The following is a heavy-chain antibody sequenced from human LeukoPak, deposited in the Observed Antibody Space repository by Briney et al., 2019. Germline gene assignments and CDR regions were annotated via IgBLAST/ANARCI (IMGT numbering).Heavy chain of an antibody. V-gene: IGHV4-31*03. J-gene: IGHJ3*02. D-gene: IGHD4-17*01. CDR3: ATTTVTTSYAFDI. Sequence: PSRTLSLTCTVSGGSISSGGYYWSWIRQHPGKGLEWIGYIYYSGSTYYNPSLKSRVTISVDTSKNQFSLKLSSVTAADTAVYYCATTTVTTSYAFDIWGQGTMVTVSS. CDR2: IYYSGST. CDR1: GGSISSGGYY.